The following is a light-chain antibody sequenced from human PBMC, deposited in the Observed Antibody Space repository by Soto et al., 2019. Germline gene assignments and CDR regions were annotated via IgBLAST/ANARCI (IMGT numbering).Light chain of an antibody. J-gene: IGKJ5*01. Sequence: EIVMTQSPGTLSVSPGERATLSCRASQSVSSNLAWYQQKPGQAPRLVIYGASTRATGIPVRFSGSGSGTEFTLTISSLQSEDFAVYYCQQYNNWLITFGQGTRLEIK. CDR3: QQYNNWLIT. CDR1: QSVSSN. CDR2: GAS. V-gene: IGKV3-15*01.